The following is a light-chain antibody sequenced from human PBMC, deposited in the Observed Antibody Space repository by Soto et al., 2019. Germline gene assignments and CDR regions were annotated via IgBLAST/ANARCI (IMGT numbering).Light chain of an antibody. CDR1: QSVNRY. CDR2: DAS. J-gene: IGKJ5*01. CDR3: QQYYNTPIT. V-gene: IGKV3-11*01. Sequence: EIVLTQSPATLSLSPGERATLSCRASQSVNRYLAWYQQKPGLAPRLLIYDASSRATGIPARFSGSGSGTDFTLTISSLQAEDVAVYYCQQYYNTPITFGQGTRLEI.